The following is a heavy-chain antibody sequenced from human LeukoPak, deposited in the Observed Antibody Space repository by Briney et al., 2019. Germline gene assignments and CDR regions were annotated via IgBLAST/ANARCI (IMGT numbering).Heavy chain of an antibody. Sequence: AGSLRLSCAASGFTFSSYDMNWVRQAPGKGLEWVSSISSRSTSIYYADSVKGRFTISRDNAKNSLYLQMNSLRAEDTAVYWCARDYIAYDPLDYWGQGTLVTVSS. J-gene: IGHJ4*02. D-gene: IGHD3-3*01. V-gene: IGHV3-21*01. CDR3: ARDYIAYDPLDY. CDR2: ISSRSTSI. CDR1: GFTFSSYD.